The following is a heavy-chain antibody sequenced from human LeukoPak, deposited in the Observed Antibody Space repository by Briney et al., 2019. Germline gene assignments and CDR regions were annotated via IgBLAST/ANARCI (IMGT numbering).Heavy chain of an antibody. CDR3: ARGLTNDVWSGYALYNWFDP. V-gene: IGHV4-61*10. D-gene: IGHD3-3*01. CDR2: IYYSGST. CDR1: GGSISSGNYY. J-gene: IGHJ5*02. Sequence: PSQTLSLTCTVSGGSISSGNYYWSWIRQPAGKGLEWIGYIYYSGSTNYNPSLESRVTISVDTSKNQFSLKLSSVTTADTAVYYCARGLTNDVWSGYALYNWFDPWGQGTLVTVSS.